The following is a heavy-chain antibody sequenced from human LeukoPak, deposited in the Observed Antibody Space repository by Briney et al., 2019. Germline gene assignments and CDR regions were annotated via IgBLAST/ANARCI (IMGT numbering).Heavy chain of an antibody. CDR2: IYYSGST. Sequence: QTSETLSLTCAVYGGSFSGYYWSWIRQPPGKGLEWIGYIYYSGSTNYNPSLKSRVTISVDTSKNQFSLKLSSVTAADTAVYYCARNELRPLYYYYGMDVWGQGTTVTVSS. D-gene: IGHD1-26*01. V-gene: IGHV4-59*01. CDR1: GGSFSGYY. CDR3: ARNELRPLYYYYGMDV. J-gene: IGHJ6*02.